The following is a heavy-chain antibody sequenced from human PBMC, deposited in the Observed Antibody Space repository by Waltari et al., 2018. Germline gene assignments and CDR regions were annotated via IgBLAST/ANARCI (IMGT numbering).Heavy chain of an antibody. V-gene: IGHV4-34*01. D-gene: IGHD2-2*01. CDR1: GGSFSGYY. Sequence: QVQLQQWGAGLLKPSETLSLTCAVYGGSFSGYYWSWIRQPPGKGLEWIGAINHSGSTNYNSSLKSRVTISVDTSKNQFSLKLSSVTAADTAVYYCARGGYCSSTSCYGGGFDPWGQGTLVTVSS. CDR2: INHSGST. CDR3: ARGGYCSSTSCYGGGFDP. J-gene: IGHJ5*02.